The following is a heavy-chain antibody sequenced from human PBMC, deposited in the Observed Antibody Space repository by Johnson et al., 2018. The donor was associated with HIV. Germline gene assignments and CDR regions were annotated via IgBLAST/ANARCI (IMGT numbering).Heavy chain of an antibody. J-gene: IGHJ3*02. Sequence: QVQLVESGGGVVQPGRSLRLSCAASEFAFSTYTLHWVRQAPGKGLEWVAVISYDGSKKYYTASVKGRFTISRDNSKNTLYLQMSSLRAEDTAVYYCARYTKVPRYNWNDGAFDMWGQGTMVTVSS. CDR1: EFAFSTYT. CDR3: ARYTKVPRYNWNDGAFDM. CDR2: ISYDGSKK. D-gene: IGHD1-1*01. V-gene: IGHV3-30*04.